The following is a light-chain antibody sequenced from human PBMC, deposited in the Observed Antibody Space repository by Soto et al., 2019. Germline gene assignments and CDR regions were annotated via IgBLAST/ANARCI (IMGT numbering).Light chain of an antibody. J-gene: IGKJ1*01. V-gene: IGKV3-15*01. CDR3: QQYVHWPPGT. CDR1: QSVSSS. CDR2: DTS. Sequence: EIVVTQSPATLSVSPGERVTLSCRASQSVSSSLAWYQQRPGQAPRLLIYDTSTRAPGIAARFSGSGSGTECTLTISSLQSEDVAVYYCQQYVHWPPGTFGQGTTVEIK.